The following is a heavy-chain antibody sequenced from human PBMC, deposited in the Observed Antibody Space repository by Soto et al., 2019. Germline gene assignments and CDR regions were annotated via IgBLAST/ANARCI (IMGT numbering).Heavy chain of an antibody. CDR1: GYTFTSYY. Sequence: ASVKVSCKASGYTFTSYYMHWVRQAPGQGLEWMGIINPSGGSTSYAQKFQGRVTMTRDTSTSTVYMELSSLRSEDTAVYYCARAMKYFYYSSGYYGPQFYFWGQGSLVPVSS. D-gene: IGHD3-22*01. CDR2: INPSGGST. V-gene: IGHV1-46*03. CDR3: ARAMKYFYYSSGYYGPQFYF. J-gene: IGHJ4*02.